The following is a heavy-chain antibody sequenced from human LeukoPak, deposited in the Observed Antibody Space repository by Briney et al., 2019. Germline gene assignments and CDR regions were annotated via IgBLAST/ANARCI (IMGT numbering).Heavy chain of an antibody. CDR1: GGSFSGYY. CDR3: ARCIAAAGVDP. V-gene: IGHV4-34*01. J-gene: IGHJ5*02. CDR2: INHSGST. Sequence: SETLSLTCAVYGGSFSGYYWSWIRQPPGKGLEWIGEINHSGSTNYNPSLKSRVTISVDTSKNQFSLKLSSVTAADTAVYCCARCIAAAGVDPWGQGTLVTVSS. D-gene: IGHD6-13*01.